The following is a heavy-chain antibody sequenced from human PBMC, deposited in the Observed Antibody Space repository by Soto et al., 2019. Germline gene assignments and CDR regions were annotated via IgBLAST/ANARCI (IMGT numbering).Heavy chain of an antibody. J-gene: IGHJ3*02. CDR3: ARLGSIVGATSGAFDI. Sequence: PGESLKISCKGSGYSFTSYWIGWVRQMPGKGLEWMGIIYPGDSDTRYSPSFQGQVTISADKSISTAYLQWSSLKASDTAMYYCARLGSIVGATSGAFDIWGQGTMVT. D-gene: IGHD1-26*01. CDR2: IYPGDSDT. CDR1: GYSFTSYW. V-gene: IGHV5-51*01.